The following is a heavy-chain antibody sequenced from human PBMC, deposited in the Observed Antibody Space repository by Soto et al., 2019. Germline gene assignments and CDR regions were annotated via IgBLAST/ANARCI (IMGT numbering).Heavy chain of an antibody. CDR2: MNGAATST. V-gene: IGHV3-23*05. Sequence: QLSESGGGLRQPGGSLTLSCAASGFTLTYAMTWVRQPPGKGLEWVSSMNGAATSTSYADSVKGRFTMSRDNSKNTLFLEMSTLRPEDTGVYYCARGGAAHYNYGMDVWGQGTTVIVSS. CDR3: ARGGAAHYNYGMDV. J-gene: IGHJ6*02. D-gene: IGHD3-10*01. CDR1: GFTLTYA.